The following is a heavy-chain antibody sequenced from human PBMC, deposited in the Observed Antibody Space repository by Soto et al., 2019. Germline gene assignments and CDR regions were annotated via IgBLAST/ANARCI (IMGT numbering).Heavy chain of an antibody. Sequence: ASVKVSCKASGDTFTSYAMHWVRQAPGQRLEWMGWINAGNGNTKYSQKSQGRVTITRDTSASTAYMELSSLRSEDTAVYYCARDPSYYGMDVWGQGTTVTVSS. V-gene: IGHV1-3*01. CDR1: GDTFTSYA. J-gene: IGHJ6*02. CDR3: ARDPSYYGMDV. CDR2: INAGNGNT.